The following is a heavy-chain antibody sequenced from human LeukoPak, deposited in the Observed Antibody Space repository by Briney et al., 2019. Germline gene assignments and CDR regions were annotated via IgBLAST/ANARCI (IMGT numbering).Heavy chain of an antibody. D-gene: IGHD6-19*01. CDR3: ARGSLRSGCDY. J-gene: IGHJ4*02. CDR2: INPNSGGT. V-gene: IGHV1-2*02. Sequence: ASVKLSCKASGYTFTGYYMHWVRQAPGQGLEWMGWINPNSGGTNYAQKFQGRVTMTRDTSISTAYMELSSLRSEDTAVYYCARGSLRSGCDYWGQGTLVTVSS. CDR1: GYTFTGYY.